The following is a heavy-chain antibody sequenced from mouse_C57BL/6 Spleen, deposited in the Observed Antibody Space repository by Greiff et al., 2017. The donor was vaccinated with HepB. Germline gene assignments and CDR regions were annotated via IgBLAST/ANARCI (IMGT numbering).Heavy chain of an antibody. D-gene: IGHD1-1*01. CDR3: ARRRYYGSRGYFDV. Sequence: VQLKESGAELVKPGASVKISCKASGYAFSSYWMNWVKQRPGKGLEWIGQIYPGDGDTNYNGKFKGKATLTADKSSSTAYMQLSSLTSEDSAVYFCARRRYYGSRGYFDVWGTGTTVTVSS. J-gene: IGHJ1*03. V-gene: IGHV1-80*01. CDR2: IYPGDGDT. CDR1: GYAFSSYW.